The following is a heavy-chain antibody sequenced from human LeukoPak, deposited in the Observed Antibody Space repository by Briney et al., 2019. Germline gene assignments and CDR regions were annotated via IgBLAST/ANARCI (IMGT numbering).Heavy chain of an antibody. CDR2: INHSGST. Sequence: SETLSLTCAVYGGSFSVYYWSWIRQPPGKGLEWIGEINHSGSTNYNPSLKSRVTISVDTSKNQFSLKLSSVTAADTAVYYCARGPYSSGHPRNWFDPWGQGTLVTVSS. D-gene: IGHD6-19*01. CDR3: ARGPYSSGHPRNWFDP. CDR1: GGSFSVYY. J-gene: IGHJ5*02. V-gene: IGHV4-34*01.